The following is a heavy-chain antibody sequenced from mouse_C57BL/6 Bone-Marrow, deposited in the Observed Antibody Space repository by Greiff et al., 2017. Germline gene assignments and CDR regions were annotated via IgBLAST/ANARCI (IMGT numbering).Heavy chain of an antibody. CDR3: AHSNYEREMDY. V-gene: IGHV1-81*01. Sequence: VLLVESGAELARPGASVKLSCKASGYTFTSYGISWVKQRTGQGLEWIGEIYPRSGNTYYNEKFKGKATLTADKSSSTAYMELRSLTSEDSAVXFCAHSNYEREMDYWGQGTSVTVSS. J-gene: IGHJ4*01. CDR1: GYTFTSYG. CDR2: IYPRSGNT. D-gene: IGHD2-5*01.